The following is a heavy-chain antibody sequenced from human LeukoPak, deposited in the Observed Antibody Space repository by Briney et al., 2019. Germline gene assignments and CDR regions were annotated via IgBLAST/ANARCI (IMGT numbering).Heavy chain of an antibody. CDR1: GYTFNTYG. J-gene: IGHJ4*02. D-gene: IGHD3-10*01. V-gene: IGHV1-2*02. Sequence: AASVKVSCKASGYTFNTYGITWVRQAPGQGLEWMGWINPNSGGTNYAQKFQGRVTMTRDTSISTAYMELSRLRSDDTAGYYCAREGYYGSGSYPFDYWGQGTLVTVSS. CDR2: INPNSGGT. CDR3: AREGYYGSGSYPFDY.